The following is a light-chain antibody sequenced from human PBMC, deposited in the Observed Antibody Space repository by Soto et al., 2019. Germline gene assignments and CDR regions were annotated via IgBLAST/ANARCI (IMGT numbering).Light chain of an antibody. J-gene: IGLJ1*01. V-gene: IGLV1-40*01. CDR3: QSYDSTLGVYV. CDR1: SSNIGAGYD. CDR2: ANS. Sequence: QSVLTQPPSVSGAPGQRVTISCTGSSSNIGAGYDVHWYQQLPGTAPKLLIYANSNRPSGVPDRFSGSKSGTSASLAITGLQAEDEADYYYQSYDSTLGVYVFGIGTKLTVL.